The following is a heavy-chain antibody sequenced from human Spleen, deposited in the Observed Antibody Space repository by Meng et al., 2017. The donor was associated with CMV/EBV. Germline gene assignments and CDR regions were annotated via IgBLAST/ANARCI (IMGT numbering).Heavy chain of an antibody. CDR3: ARDGQLVPARIPYYFYGMDV. J-gene: IGHJ6*01. D-gene: IGHD2-2*02. CDR1: SYW. V-gene: IGHV3-7*01. Sequence: SYWMSWVRQAPGKGREWVANIKQDGSEKDYVDYVKGRFTISRDNTKNSVHLEMNSLRAEDTAVYYCARDGQLVPARIPYYFYGMDVWGQGTTVTVSS. CDR2: IKQDGSEK.